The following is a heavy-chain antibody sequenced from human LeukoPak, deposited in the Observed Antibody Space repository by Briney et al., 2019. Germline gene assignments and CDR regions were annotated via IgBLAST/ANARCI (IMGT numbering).Heavy chain of an antibody. D-gene: IGHD6-13*01. CDR1: GFTFSSYS. CDR3: TLSSSRLYYYGMDV. Sequence: GGSLRLSCAASGFTFSSYSMNWVRQAPGKGLEWVSAISGSGARTYYADSLKGRFTISRDNSQNTLYLQMNSLRAEDTAVYYCTLSSSRLYYYGMDVWGQGTAVTVSS. V-gene: IGHV3-23*01. J-gene: IGHJ6*02. CDR2: ISGSGART.